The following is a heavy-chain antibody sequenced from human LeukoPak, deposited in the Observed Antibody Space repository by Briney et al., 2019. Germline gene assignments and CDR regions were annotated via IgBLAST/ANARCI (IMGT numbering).Heavy chain of an antibody. Sequence: GGSLRLSCAASGFTYTNYWMSWVRQAPGKGLEWVANVKKDGTEKYYVDSVKGRFTISKDNAKSSLYLQMNSLRVEDTAVYYCARDVNGGNFDYWGQGTLVTVSS. V-gene: IGHV3-7*01. CDR1: GFTYTNYW. CDR2: VKKDGTEK. J-gene: IGHJ4*02. CDR3: ARDVNGGNFDY. D-gene: IGHD2-8*01.